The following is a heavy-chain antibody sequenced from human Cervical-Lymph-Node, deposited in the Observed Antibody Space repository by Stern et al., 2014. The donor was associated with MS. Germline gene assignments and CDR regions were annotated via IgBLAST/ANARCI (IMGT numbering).Heavy chain of an antibody. V-gene: IGHV1-24*01. CDR2: LDPEDGET. Sequence: QVQLVQSGAEVKKPWPSVKVSCKVSGYTLNQLCMHWVRQAHGKGLEWMGGLDPEDGETIYEQKFQDRVTMIADTSTDTAYMELSSLRSEDTAVYYCATAGSTSLVYYYGMDVWGQGTTVTVSS. CDR3: ATAGSTSLVYYYGMDV. J-gene: IGHJ6*02. CDR1: GYTLNQLC. D-gene: IGHD2-2*01.